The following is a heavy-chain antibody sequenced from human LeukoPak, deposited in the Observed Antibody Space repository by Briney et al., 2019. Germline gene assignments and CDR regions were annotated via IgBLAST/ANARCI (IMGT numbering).Heavy chain of an antibody. Sequence: PSETLSLTCTVSGGSISSGGYYWSWIRQHPGKGLEWIGYIYYGGSTYYNPSLKSRVTISVDTSKNQFSLKLSSVTAADTAVYYCVTGTTEAVFDYWGQGTLVTVSS. V-gene: IGHV4-31*03. CDR2: IYYGGST. CDR1: GGSISSGGYY. D-gene: IGHD1-7*01. CDR3: VTGTTEAVFDY. J-gene: IGHJ4*02.